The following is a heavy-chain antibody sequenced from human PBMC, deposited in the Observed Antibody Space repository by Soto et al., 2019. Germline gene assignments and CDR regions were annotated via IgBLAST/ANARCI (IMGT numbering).Heavy chain of an antibody. D-gene: IGHD3-16*01. CDR2: IYPGDFDI. Sequence: GESLKISCKGSGYKFIDYWIGWVRQVPGKGLEWMGSIYPGDFDIKYGPSFHGQVTISADKSITTVYLHWSGLKASDTGIYYCARDSGGEYYDRRSWYSAYWGQGTQVTVSS. V-gene: IGHV5-51*01. CDR1: GYKFIDYW. J-gene: IGHJ4*02. CDR3: ARDSGGEYYDRRSWYSAY.